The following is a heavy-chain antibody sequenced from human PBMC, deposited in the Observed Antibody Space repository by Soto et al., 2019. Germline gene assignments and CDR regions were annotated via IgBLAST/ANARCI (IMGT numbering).Heavy chain of an antibody. V-gene: IGHV3-30*18. CDR1: GRTFIDYA. Sequence: PGGSLRLSCAASGRTFIDYAMHWVRQAPGKGLEWVAVVSHDGRNTHYADSVKGRFTISRDSSKNTVSLEMTSLRAEDTAVYYCAKGGRQWLVTSDFNYWGQGALVTVSS. CDR2: VSHDGRNT. CDR3: AKGGRQWLVTSDFNY. J-gene: IGHJ4*02. D-gene: IGHD6-19*01.